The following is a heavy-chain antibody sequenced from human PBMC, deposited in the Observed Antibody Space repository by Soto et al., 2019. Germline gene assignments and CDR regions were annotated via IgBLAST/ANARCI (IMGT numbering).Heavy chain of an antibody. CDR2: IFPLLAMV. Sequence: QVHLVQSGAEMKKPGSSVKVSCKVSGGDLTNSGISWVRQAPGQGLEWMGGIFPLLAMVDYSQKFQGRVTSTADESTNTAYMELGSLKSRVTAVYFGAYEDRAGFKSWGQGTLVIVSS. V-gene: IGHV1-69*04. D-gene: IGHD3-3*01. J-gene: IGHJ4*02. CDR1: GGDLTNSG. CDR3: AYEDRAGFKS.